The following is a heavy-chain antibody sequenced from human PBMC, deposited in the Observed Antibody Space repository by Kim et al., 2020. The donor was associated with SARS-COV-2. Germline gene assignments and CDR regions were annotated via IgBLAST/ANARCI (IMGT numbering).Heavy chain of an antibody. D-gene: IGHD3-10*01. CDR2: IYYTDTT. Sequence: SETLSLTCSVSGGSISGYFWSWIRQPPGKGLEWIGNIYYTDTTNYSPSLKSRVTMSLDMSKSQFSLKLRSVTAADTAFYYCARGSAITVPRGLRLYYFDHWGQGTLVTASS. V-gene: IGHV4-59*01. CDR1: GGSISGYF. CDR3: ARGSAITVPRGLRLYYFDH. J-gene: IGHJ4*02.